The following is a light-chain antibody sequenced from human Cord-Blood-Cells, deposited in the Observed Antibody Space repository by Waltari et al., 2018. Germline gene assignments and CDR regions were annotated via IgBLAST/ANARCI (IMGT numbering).Light chain of an antibody. CDR3: QQYYSTPYS. CDR1: QSVLYSSNNKNY. V-gene: IGKV4-1*01. J-gene: IGKJ2*03. Sequence: DIVITQSPDSLAGSRGERATNHCKSSQSVLYSSNNKNYLAWYQQKPGQPPKLLIYWASTREAGVPDRFSGSGSGTDFTLTISSLQAEDVAVYYCQQYYSTPYSFGQGTKLEIK. CDR2: WAS.